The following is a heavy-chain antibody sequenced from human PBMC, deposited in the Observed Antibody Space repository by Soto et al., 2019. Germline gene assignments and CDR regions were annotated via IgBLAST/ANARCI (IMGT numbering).Heavy chain of an antibody. CDR2: INPSGGRT. D-gene: IGHD3-22*01. CDR3: AGLYHYDSSGYYDH. CDR1: GNSFTTYY. Sequence: ASVKVSCKASGNSFTTYYMHWVRQAPGQGLEWMGIINPSGGRTTYAQKFQGRVTMTRDTSTSTFHMELSSLTSEDTAVYYCAGLYHYDSSGYYDHWGQGTLVTVSS. J-gene: IGHJ4*02. V-gene: IGHV1-46*01.